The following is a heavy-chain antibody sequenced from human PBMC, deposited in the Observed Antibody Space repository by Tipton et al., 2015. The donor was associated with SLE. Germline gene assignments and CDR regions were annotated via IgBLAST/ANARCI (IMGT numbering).Heavy chain of an antibody. CDR1: DGSIRTGYY. CDR3: ARANWNYVYFDY. CDR2: IHYSGST. V-gene: IGHV4-59*01. Sequence: TLSLTCTVSDGSIRTGYYWSWIRKPPGKGVEWIGYIHYSGSTNYNPSLKSRVTMSIDTSKNQLSLRLTSVTAADTAMYYCARANWNYVYFDYWGQGTLVTVSS. J-gene: IGHJ4*02. D-gene: IGHD1-7*01.